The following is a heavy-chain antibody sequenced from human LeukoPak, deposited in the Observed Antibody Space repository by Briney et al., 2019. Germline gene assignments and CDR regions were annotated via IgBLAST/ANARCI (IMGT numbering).Heavy chain of an antibody. J-gene: IGHJ4*02. V-gene: IGHV3-48*01. CDR3: ARDENWGSRVADY. CDR1: GFTFSSYS. CDR2: ISSSSSTI. Sequence: SGGSLRLSCAASGFTFSSYSMNWVRQAPGKGLEWVSYISSSSSTIYYADSVKGRFTISRDNAKNSLYLQMNSLRAEHTAVYYCARDENWGSRVADYWGQGTLVPVSS. D-gene: IGHD7-27*01.